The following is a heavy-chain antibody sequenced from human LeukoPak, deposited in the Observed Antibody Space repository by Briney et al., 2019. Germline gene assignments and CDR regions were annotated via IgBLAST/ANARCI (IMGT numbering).Heavy chain of an antibody. CDR2: IKEDGSEK. D-gene: IGHD4/OR15-4a*01. V-gene: IGHV3-7*01. Sequence: GGSLRLSCAASGFTFITYSMNWVRQAPGKGLEWVANIKEDGSEKYYVDSVKGRFTISRDNAKNSLYLQMNSLRAEDTAVYYCARADYAAGDFDYWGQGTLVTVSS. J-gene: IGHJ4*02. CDR1: GFTFITYS. CDR3: ARADYAAGDFDY.